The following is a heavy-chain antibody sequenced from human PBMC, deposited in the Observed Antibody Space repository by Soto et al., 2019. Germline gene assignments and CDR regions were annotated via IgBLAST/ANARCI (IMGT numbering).Heavy chain of an antibody. J-gene: IGHJ4*02. CDR2: IIPILSVT. CDR1: GGTFSSYT. D-gene: IGHD3-22*01. Sequence: QVQLVQSGAEVKKPGSSVKVSCKASGGTFSSYTISWVRQAPGQGLEWMGRIIPILSVTNYAQKFQGRITITADKXXSTAYMELSSLRSEDTAVYYCARASSSAARAIGGDWGQGTLVTVSS. CDR3: ARASSSAARAIGGD. V-gene: IGHV1-69*02.